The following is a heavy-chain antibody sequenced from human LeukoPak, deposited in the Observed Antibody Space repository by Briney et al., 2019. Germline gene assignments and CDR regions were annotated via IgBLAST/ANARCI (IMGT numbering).Heavy chain of an antibody. J-gene: IGHJ4*02. V-gene: IGHV2-70*04. CDR1: GFSLSTSGMR. CDR3: ARTRGYSYGYGFDY. D-gene: IGHD5-18*01. CDR2: IDWDDDK. Sequence: GPTLVNPTQTLTLTCTFSGFSLSTSGMRVSWIRQPPGKALEWLARIDWDDDKFYSTSLKTRLTISKDTSKNQVVLTMTNMDPVDTATYYCARTRGYSYGYGFDYWGQGTLVTVSS.